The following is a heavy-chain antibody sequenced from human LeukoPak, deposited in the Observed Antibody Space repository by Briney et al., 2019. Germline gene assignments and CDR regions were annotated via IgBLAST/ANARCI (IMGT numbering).Heavy chain of an antibody. CDR1: GGSISTYY. CDR3: AREANYYGSGSYFEGTFDY. J-gene: IGHJ4*02. Sequence: PSETLSLTCTVSGGSISTYYWGWIRQSPGKGLEWIGFIYHSGTTNYNPSLKSRVTISIDTSKNEFSLKLTSVTAADTAVYFCAREANYYGSGSYFEGTFDYWGQGSLVTVSS. V-gene: IGHV4-59*01. D-gene: IGHD3-10*01. CDR2: IYHSGTT.